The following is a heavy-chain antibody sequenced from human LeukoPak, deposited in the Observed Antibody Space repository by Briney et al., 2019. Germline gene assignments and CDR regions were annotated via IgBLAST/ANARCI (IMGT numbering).Heavy chain of an antibody. V-gene: IGHV4-39*07. Sequence: PSETLSLTCTVSGGSISSSTYYWGWIRQPPGKGLEWIGSIYYSGSTYYNPSLKSRVTISIDTSKNQFSLKLSSVTAADTAVYYCARMYSSSWYLGYWGQGTLVTVSS. D-gene: IGHD6-13*01. CDR1: GGSISSSTYY. J-gene: IGHJ4*02. CDR3: ARMYSSSWYLGY. CDR2: IYYSGST.